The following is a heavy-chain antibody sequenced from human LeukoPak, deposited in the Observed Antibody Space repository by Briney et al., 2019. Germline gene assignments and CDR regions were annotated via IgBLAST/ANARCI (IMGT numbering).Heavy chain of an antibody. Sequence: SETLSLTCAVYGGSFSGYYWSWIRQPPGKGLEWIGEINHSGSTNYNPSLKSRVTISVDTSKNQFSLKLSSVTAADTAVYYCARGGGSWQFDYWGQGTLVTVSP. D-gene: IGHD6-13*01. CDR2: INHSGST. V-gene: IGHV4-34*01. J-gene: IGHJ4*02. CDR3: ARGGGSWQFDY. CDR1: GGSFSGYY.